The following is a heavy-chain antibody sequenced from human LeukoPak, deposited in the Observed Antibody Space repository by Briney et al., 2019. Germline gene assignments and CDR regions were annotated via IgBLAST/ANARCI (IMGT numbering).Heavy chain of an antibody. Sequence: GASVKVSCKVSGYTLTELSMHWVRQAPGKGLEWMGGFDPEDGETIYAQKFQGRVTMTEDTSTDTAYMELSSLRSEDTAVYYCATEEYYSFHQNAFDIWGQGTMVTVSS. CDR1: GYTLTELS. V-gene: IGHV1-24*01. CDR2: FDPEDGET. D-gene: IGHD3-10*01. J-gene: IGHJ3*02. CDR3: ATEEYYSFHQNAFDI.